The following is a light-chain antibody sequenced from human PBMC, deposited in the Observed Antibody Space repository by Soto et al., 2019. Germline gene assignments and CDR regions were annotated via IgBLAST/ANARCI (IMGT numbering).Light chain of an antibody. CDR2: DVS. V-gene: IGLV2-14*01. Sequence: QSALSQPASVSGSPGQSVTISCTGTSSDVGAYDLVCWYQQHPGKAPKLMIYDVSNRPSGVSNRFSGSKSGNTASLTISGLQADDEADDYCSSYTSSSTPYVFGTGTKVTVL. J-gene: IGLJ1*01. CDR3: SSYTSSSTPYV. CDR1: SSDVGAYDL.